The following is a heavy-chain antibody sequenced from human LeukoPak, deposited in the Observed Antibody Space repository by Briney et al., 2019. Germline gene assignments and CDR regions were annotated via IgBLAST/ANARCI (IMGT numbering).Heavy chain of an antibody. Sequence: GGSLRPSCAASGFTFSSYTMNWVRQAPGKGLEWVSSISSSSSYIYYADSVKGRFTISRDNAKNSLYLQMNSLRAEDTAVYYCAREGSGDRMDVWGQGTTVTVSS. V-gene: IGHV3-21*01. D-gene: IGHD6-19*01. CDR1: GFTFSSYT. CDR3: AREGSGDRMDV. CDR2: ISSSSSYI. J-gene: IGHJ6*02.